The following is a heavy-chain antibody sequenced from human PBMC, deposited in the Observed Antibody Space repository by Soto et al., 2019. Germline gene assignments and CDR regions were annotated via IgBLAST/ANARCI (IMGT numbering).Heavy chain of an antibody. Sequence: GGSLRLSCAASGFTFNSYAMHWVRQAPGQGLEWVAVISFNGIDTYYADSVKGRVTISRDNSRNTVFLQMTSLRTEDTAVFYCARDIEWIRGPHHNSVGPGHWGERTLVTVS. CDR2: ISFNGIDT. J-gene: IGHJ4*02. CDR3: ARDIEWIRGPHHNSVGPGH. V-gene: IGHV3-30*04. D-gene: IGHD1-1*01. CDR1: GFTFNSYA.